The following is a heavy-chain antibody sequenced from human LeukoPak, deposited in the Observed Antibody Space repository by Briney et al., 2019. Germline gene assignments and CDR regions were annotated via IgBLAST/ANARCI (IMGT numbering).Heavy chain of an antibody. CDR3: ARDNPQHIVVLNAGYLDY. CDR2: ISISGSTR. J-gene: IGHJ4*02. D-gene: IGHD2-21*01. CDR1: GFTFSSYS. Sequence: PGGSLRLSCAASGFTFSSYSMHWVRQAPGKGLEWISYISISGSTRYYADSVQGRFTVSRDNAKNSLYLQMNSLRAEDAAVYYCARDNPQHIVVLNAGYLDYWGQGTLVTVSS. V-gene: IGHV3-48*01.